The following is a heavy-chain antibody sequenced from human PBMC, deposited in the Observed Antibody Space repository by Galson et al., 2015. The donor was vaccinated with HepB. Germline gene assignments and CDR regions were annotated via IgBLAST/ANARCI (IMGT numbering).Heavy chain of an antibody. D-gene: IGHD3-10*01. CDR1: GFTFSSYA. CDR3: ARVRERVTMVRGGFN. V-gene: IGHV3-30*04. CDR2: ISYDGSNK. Sequence: SLRLSCAASGFTFSSYAMHWVRQAPGKGLEWVAVISYDGSNKYYADSVKGRFTISRDNSKNTLYLQMNSLRAEDTAVYYCARVRERVTMVRGGFNWGQGTLVTVSS. J-gene: IGHJ4*02.